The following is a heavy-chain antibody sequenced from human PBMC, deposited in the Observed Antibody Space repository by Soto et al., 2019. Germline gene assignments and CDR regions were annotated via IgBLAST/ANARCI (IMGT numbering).Heavy chain of an antibody. CDR2: IIPIFGTA. CDR1: GGTFSSYA. D-gene: IGHD3-3*01. V-gene: IGHV1-69*13. CDR3: ARTTRITIFGVVITIRPNFSPKDYYGMDV. J-gene: IGHJ6*02. Sequence: SVKVSCKASGGTFSSYAISWVRQAPGQGLEWMGGIIPIFGTANYAQKFQGGVTITADESTSTAYMELSSLRSEDTAVYYCARTTRITIFGVVITIRPNFSPKDYYGMDVWGQGTTVTVSS.